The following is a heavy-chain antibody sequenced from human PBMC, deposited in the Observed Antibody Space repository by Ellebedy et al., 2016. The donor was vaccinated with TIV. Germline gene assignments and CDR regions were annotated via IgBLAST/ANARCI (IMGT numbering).Heavy chain of an antibody. Sequence: ASVKVSXXASGYTFTSYGISWVRQAPGQGLEWMGWISAYNGNTNYAQKLQGRVTMTTDTSTSTAYMELSSLRSEDTAVYYCARLPDSSGRHFDYWGQGTLVTVSS. J-gene: IGHJ4*02. D-gene: IGHD3-22*01. CDR1: GYTFTSYG. V-gene: IGHV1-18*01. CDR2: ISAYNGNT. CDR3: ARLPDSSGRHFDY.